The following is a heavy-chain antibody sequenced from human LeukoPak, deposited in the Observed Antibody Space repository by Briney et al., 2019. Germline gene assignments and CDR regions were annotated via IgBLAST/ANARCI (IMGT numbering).Heavy chain of an antibody. D-gene: IGHD2-15*01. J-gene: IGHJ4*02. CDR2: ISYDGSNK. Sequence: PGGSLRLSCAASGFTFSSYAMHWVRQAPGKGLEWVAVISYDGSNKYYADSVKGRFTISRDNSKNTLYLQMNSLRAEDTAVYYCAKPDTETDIVVVVAAPPPFDYWGQGTLVTVSS. CDR1: GFTFSSYA. CDR3: AKPDTETDIVVVVAAPPPFDY. V-gene: IGHV3-30*18.